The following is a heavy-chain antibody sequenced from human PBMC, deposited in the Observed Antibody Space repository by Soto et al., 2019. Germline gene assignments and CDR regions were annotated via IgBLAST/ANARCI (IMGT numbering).Heavy chain of an antibody. CDR1: GYTFTAYY. Sequence: QVQLVQSGAEVKEPGDSVRVSCEASGYTFTAYYIHWVRQAPGQGLEWMGWINPKFGDTTYAQDFQDRLTLTRDMSISTVYMDLSRLTSDDTAIYYCARNMDYYYGPGSGNGHGVWGQGTTVNVFS. J-gene: IGHJ6*02. CDR3: ARNMDYYYGPGSGNGHGV. D-gene: IGHD3-10*01. CDR2: INPKFGDT. V-gene: IGHV1-2*02.